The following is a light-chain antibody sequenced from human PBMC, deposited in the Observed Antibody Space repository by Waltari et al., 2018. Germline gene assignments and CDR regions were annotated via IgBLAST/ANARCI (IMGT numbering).Light chain of an antibody. CDR3: GTWDSSLSAVV. Sequence: QSVLTQPPSVSAAPGQKVTISCSGSSSNIGNNYVSWYQRLPGTTPKLLIYDNYNRPSGIPDRFTGSTSGTSATLGITGLQTGDEADYYCGTWDSSLSAVVFGGGTKLTVL. CDR1: SSNIGNNY. V-gene: IGLV1-51*01. J-gene: IGLJ2*01. CDR2: DNY.